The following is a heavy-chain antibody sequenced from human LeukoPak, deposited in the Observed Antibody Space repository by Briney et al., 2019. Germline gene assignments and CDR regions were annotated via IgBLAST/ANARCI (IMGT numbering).Heavy chain of an antibody. CDR2: INTNTGNP. D-gene: IGHD3-10*01. CDR3: ARVLFKLWFGELSGHNWFDP. CDR1: GYTFTSYA. J-gene: IGHJ5*02. V-gene: IGHV7-4-1*02. Sequence: GASVKVSCKASGYTFTSYAMNWVRQAPGQGLEWMGWINTNTGNPTYAQGFTGRFVFSLDTSVSTAYLQISSLKAEDTAVYYCARVLFKLWFGELSGHNWFDPWGQGTLVTVSS.